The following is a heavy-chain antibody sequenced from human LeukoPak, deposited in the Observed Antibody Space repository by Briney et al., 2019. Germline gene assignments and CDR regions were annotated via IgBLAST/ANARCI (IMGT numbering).Heavy chain of an antibody. CDR1: GFTVSSDY. D-gene: IGHD1-26*01. CDR2: TRNKANSYTT. J-gene: IGHJ4*02. V-gene: IGHV3-72*01. Sequence: GGSLRLSCAASGFTVSSDYMSWVRQAPAKGLEWVGRTRNKANSYTTEYAASVKGRFTISRDDSKNSLYLQMNSLKTEDTAIYYCTTWELLGYWGQGTLVTVSS. CDR3: TTWELLGY.